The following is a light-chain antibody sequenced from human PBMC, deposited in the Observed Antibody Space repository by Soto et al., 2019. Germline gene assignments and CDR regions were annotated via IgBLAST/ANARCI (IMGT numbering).Light chain of an antibody. J-gene: IGLJ1*01. CDR1: SNDIGAYNY. Sequence: QSALPQPASVSGSPGQSITVSCTGTSNDIGAYNYVSWYQQHPGKAPKLMIYEVNNRPSGISNRFSGSKSGNTASLTISGLQAEDEADYFCSSFTSTSAVYVFGAGTKVTVL. V-gene: IGLV2-14*01. CDR2: EVN. CDR3: SSFTSTSAVYV.